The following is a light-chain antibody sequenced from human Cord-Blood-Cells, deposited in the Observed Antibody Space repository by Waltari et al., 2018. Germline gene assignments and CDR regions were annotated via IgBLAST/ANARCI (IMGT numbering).Light chain of an antibody. CDR2: DAS. J-gene: IGKJ2*01. V-gene: IGKV1-33*01. CDR3: QQYDNLLT. Sequence: DIQMTQSPSPLSASVGDRVTITCQASQDISNYLNWYQQKPGKAPKLLIYDASNLETGVPSRFSGSGSGTDFTFTISSLQPEDIATYYCQQYDNLLTFGQGTKLEIK. CDR1: QDISNY.